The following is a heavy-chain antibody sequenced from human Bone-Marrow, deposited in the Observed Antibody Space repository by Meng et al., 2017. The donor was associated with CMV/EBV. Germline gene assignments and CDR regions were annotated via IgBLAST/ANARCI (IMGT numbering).Heavy chain of an antibody. J-gene: IGHJ4*02. CDR3: GGLAIGYCSGGNCDGFDY. D-gene: IGHD2-15*01. CDR2: IFGGDAT. Sequence: GGSLRLSCAASGFTVSTNYMSWVRQAPGKGLEWVAVIFGGDATSYAPSVKGRFTISRDDSKNTVYLHMSGLKAEDTAVYYCGGLAIGYCSGGNCDGFDYWGQGTLVTVSS. V-gene: IGHV3-53*01. CDR1: GFTVSTNY.